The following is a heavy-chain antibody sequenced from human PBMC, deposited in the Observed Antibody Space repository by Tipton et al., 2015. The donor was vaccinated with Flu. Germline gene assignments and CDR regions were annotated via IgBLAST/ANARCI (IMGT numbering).Heavy chain of an antibody. J-gene: IGHJ5*02. CDR1: GFTFSRYG. D-gene: IGHD4-11*01. Sequence: SLRLSCAASGFTFSRYGMSWVRQAPGKGLEWVSGFSGSGGTTYFADSVKGRFTISRDNSKNTLYLQMNSLRAEDSAVYYCARRDYSNYVSEPKNWFDPWGQGTLVIVSS. CDR3: ARRDYSNYVSEPKNWFDP. CDR2: FSGSGGTT. V-gene: IGHV3-23*01.